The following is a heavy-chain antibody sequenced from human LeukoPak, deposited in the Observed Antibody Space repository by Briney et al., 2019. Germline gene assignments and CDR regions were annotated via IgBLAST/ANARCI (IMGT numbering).Heavy chain of an antibody. CDR3: VRDIGWFRFDH. V-gene: IGHV3-7*03. CDR2: IKPDGSKR. Sequence: GGSLRLSCVASGFTLSNYWMSWVRQAPGKGLEWVANIKPDGSKRYYVDSVKGRFTISRDNAKHSLFLQMNSLAAEDTAVYYCVRDIGWFRFDHWGQGTLVTVSS. J-gene: IGHJ4*02. CDR1: GFTLSNYW. D-gene: IGHD6-19*01.